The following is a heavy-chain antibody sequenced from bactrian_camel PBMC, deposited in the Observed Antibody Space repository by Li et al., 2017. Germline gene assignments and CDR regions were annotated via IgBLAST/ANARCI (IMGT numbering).Heavy chain of an antibody. CDR3: AKGHLVGGSWMNETKY. J-gene: IGHJ4*01. CDR1: GYTNSFYR. V-gene: IGHV3S1*01. Sequence: QVQLVESGGGSVQAGGSLRLSCAVSGYTNSFYRMAWFRQAPGKGRELVSTIDPDGTTNYADSVKGRFTISRDNDKNTLYLQLNSLQTEDTAMYYCAKGHLVGGSWMNETKYWGQGTQVTVS. CDR2: IDPDGTT. D-gene: IGHD2*01.